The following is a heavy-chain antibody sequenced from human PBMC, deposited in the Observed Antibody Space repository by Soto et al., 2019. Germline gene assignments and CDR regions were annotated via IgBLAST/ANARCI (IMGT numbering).Heavy chain of an antibody. J-gene: IGHJ5*02. D-gene: IGHD3-3*01. CDR2: IYYSGST. CDR1: GGSISSYY. V-gene: IGHV4-59*01. Sequence: QVQLQESGPGLVKPSETLSLTCTVSGGSISSYYWSWIRQPPGKGLEWIGYIYYSGSTNYNPSLKSRVTISVDTSKNQFSLKLSSVTAADTAVYYCARRTYDFWSGYHNWFDPWGQGTLVTVSS. CDR3: ARRTYDFWSGYHNWFDP.